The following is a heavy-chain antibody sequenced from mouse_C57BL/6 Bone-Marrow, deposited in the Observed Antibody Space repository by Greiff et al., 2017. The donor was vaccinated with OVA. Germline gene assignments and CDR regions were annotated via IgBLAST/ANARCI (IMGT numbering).Heavy chain of an antibody. V-gene: IGHV1-12*01. CDR2: IYPGNGDT. J-gene: IGHJ2*01. D-gene: IGHD2-2*01. CDR1: GYTFTSYN. Sequence: QVQLKESGAELVRPGASVKMSCKASGYTFTSYNMHWVKQTPRQGLEWIGAIYPGNGDTSYNQKFKGKATLTVDKSSSTAYMQLSSLTSEDSAVYFCARDGYDERNPPHFDYWGQGTTLTVSS. CDR3: ARDGYDERNPPHFDY.